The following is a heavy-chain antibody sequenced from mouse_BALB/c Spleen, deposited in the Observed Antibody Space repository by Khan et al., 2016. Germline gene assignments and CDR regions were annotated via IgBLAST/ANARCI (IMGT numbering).Heavy chain of an antibody. J-gene: IGHJ2*01. D-gene: IGHD2-2*01. CDR2: IHYSGST. V-gene: IGHV3-1*02. CDR1: GYSIISGYS. CDR3: AGVTTGGYFDY. Sequence: EVKLLESGPDLVKPSQSLSLTCTVTGYSIISGYSWHWIRQFPGNKLEWMAYIHYSGSTNYNPSLKSRISLTRDTSKNRFILKLNSVTTEDTATYFCAGVTTGGYFDYWGQGTTLTVSS.